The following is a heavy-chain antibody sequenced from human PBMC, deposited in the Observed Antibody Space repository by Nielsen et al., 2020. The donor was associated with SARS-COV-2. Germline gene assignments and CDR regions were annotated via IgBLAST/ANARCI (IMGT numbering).Heavy chain of an antibody. D-gene: IGHD1-1*01. CDR1: GYTFTGYY. J-gene: IGHJ4*02. Sequence: ASVQVSCKASGYTFTGYYVHWVRQAPGQGLEWMGWINPNSGGAYYAQKFQGWVTMTRDTSISTAYMELSRLRSDDTAVYYCASGGTTGTTFPESMDYWGQGTLVTVSS. V-gene: IGHV1-2*04. CDR2: INPNSGGA. CDR3: ASGGTTGTTFPESMDY.